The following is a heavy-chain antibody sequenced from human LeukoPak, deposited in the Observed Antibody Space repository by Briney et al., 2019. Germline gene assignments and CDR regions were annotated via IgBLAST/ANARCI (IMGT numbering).Heavy chain of an antibody. J-gene: IGHJ4*02. CDR3: AKGHSSYFDY. CDR2: IRYDGSNK. CDR1: GFTFSSYG. V-gene: IGHV3-30*02. Sequence: GGSLRLSCAASGFTFSSYGMHWVRQAPGKGLEWVAFIRYDGSNKYYADSVKGRFTISRDNSKNTLYLQMNSLRAEDTAVYYCAKGHSSYFDYWGQGTLVTVSP. D-gene: IGHD6-13*01.